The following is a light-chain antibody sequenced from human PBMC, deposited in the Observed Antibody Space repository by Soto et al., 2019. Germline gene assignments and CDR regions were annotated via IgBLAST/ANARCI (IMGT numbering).Light chain of an antibody. J-gene: IGKJ1*01. CDR1: QDIGRR. Sequence: DIQMTQSPSSVSASIGDRVTITCRASQDIGRRLAWVQQKPGKAPKYLIQAASSLQGGVPSTFSGSGSGTDFTLTINTLHPEDFATDYCLQVYSFPRTFGQGTKVEIK. CDR2: AAS. V-gene: IGKV1-12*01. CDR3: LQVYSFPRT.